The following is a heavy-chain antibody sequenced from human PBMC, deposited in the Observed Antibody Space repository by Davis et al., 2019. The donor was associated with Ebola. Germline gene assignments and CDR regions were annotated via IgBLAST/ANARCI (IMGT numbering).Heavy chain of an antibody. CDR1: RVTSTTNW. CDR3: AQQLGDYGGNALRY. D-gene: IGHD4-23*01. Sequence: PGGSLRLSCAASRVTSTTNWIHWVRQAPGKGLDWVSVISGSGGSTNYADSVKGRFTISRDNSKNTLYLQMNGLRAEDTAVYYCAQQLGDYGGNALRYWGQGTLVTVSS. V-gene: IGHV3-23*01. J-gene: IGHJ4*02. CDR2: ISGSGGST.